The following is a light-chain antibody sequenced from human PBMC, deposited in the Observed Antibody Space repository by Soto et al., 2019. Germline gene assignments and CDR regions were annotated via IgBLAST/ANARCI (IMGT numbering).Light chain of an antibody. V-gene: IGKV3-11*01. CDR3: QQRGT. J-gene: IGKJ2*01. Sequence: EIVLTQSPATLSLSPGERATLSCRASQSVSSYLAWYQQKPGQAPRLLIYDASNRATGIPARFSGSGSGTDFTRTISSLEPEDFAVYYCQQRGTFGQGTKLELK. CDR2: DAS. CDR1: QSVSSY.